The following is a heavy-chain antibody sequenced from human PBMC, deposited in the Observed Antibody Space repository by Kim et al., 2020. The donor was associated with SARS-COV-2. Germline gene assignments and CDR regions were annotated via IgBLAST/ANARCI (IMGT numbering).Heavy chain of an antibody. D-gene: IGHD1-26*01. Sequence: GGSLRLSCAASGFTFSDYTMNWARQAPGKGLEWVSAIRSGDDSTYYADSVKGRFTISRDNSKNTLYLQMNSLRAEDTAVYYCVKDRVGTQPRDYWGQGTLVTVSS. J-gene: IGHJ4*02. CDR3: VKDRVGTQPRDY. CDR2: IRSGDDST. CDR1: GFTFSDYT. V-gene: IGHV3-23*01.